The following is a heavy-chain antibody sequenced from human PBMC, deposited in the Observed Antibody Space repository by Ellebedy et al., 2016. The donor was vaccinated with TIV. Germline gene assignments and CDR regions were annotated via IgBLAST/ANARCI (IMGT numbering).Heavy chain of an antibody. V-gene: IGHV3-48*02. J-gene: IGHJ6*03. CDR3: AREITTILKDYYYMDV. CDR1: GFTFSSYS. Sequence: GGSLRLSXAASGFTFSSYSMNWVRQAPGKGLEWVSYISSNSSTIYYADSVKGRFTISRDNAKNSLYLQMNSLRDEDTAVYYCAREITTILKDYYYMDVWGKGTTVTVSS. D-gene: IGHD3-16*01. CDR2: ISSNSSTI.